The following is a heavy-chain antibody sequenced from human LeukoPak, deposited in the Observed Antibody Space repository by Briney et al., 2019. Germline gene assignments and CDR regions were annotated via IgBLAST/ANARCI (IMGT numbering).Heavy chain of an antibody. D-gene: IGHD6-19*01. Sequence: PSETLSLTCAVYGVSFSGYHWNWIRQSPEKGLEWIGEINDRGYTNYNPSLKSRVTISVDTSKNLLSLTLTSVLAADTAIYYCVRRDTGWNYFDYWGQGVPLTVPS. CDR2: INDRGYT. V-gene: IGHV4-34*01. CDR3: VRRDTGWNYFDY. J-gene: IGHJ4*02. CDR1: GVSFSGYH.